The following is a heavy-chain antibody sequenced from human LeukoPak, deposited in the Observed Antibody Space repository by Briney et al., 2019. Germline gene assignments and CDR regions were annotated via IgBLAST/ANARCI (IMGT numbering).Heavy chain of an antibody. CDR2: MTPNSGNT. CDR1: GYTFTSYD. Sequence: ASVKVSCKASGYTFTSYDINWVRQATGQGLEWMGRMTPNSGNTGYAQKLQRRVTMTRNTSISTAYMELSSLRSEDTAVYYCGTARVLGYMDVWGKGTTVTVSS. D-gene: IGHD1-1*01. J-gene: IGHJ6*03. CDR3: GTARVLGYMDV. V-gene: IGHV1-8*01.